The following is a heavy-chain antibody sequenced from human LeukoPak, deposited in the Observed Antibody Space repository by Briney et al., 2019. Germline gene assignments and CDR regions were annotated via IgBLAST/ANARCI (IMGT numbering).Heavy chain of an antibody. CDR3: ARLDYSKLDY. V-gene: IGHV1-46*01. CDR2: INHDGGNT. CDR1: GYTFTAGYY. Sequence: RASVKVSCKASGYTFTAGYYIHWVRQAPGQGLEWMGIINHDGGNTRYAQKFQGRVTITRDTSTSTVYMELSSLRSEDTAVYYCARLDYSKLDYWGQGTLVTVSS. J-gene: IGHJ4*02. D-gene: IGHD4-4*01.